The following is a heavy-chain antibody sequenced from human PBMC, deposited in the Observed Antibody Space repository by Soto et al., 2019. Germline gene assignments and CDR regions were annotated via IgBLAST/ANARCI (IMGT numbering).Heavy chain of an antibody. CDR2: IRSKANSYAT. V-gene: IGHV3-73*01. D-gene: IGHD6-13*01. Sequence: GGSLRLSCAASGFTFSGSAMHWVRQASGKGLEWVGRIRSKANSYATAYAASVKGRFTISRDDSKNTAYLQMNSLKTEDTAVYYCTRPGLAAAYYFDYWGQGTLVTVSS. J-gene: IGHJ4*02. CDR1: GFTFSGSA. CDR3: TRPGLAAAYYFDY.